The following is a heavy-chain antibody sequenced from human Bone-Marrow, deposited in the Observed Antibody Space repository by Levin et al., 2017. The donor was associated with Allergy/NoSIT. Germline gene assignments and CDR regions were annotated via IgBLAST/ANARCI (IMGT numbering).Heavy chain of an antibody. V-gene: IGHV3-11*01. D-gene: IGHD1-26*01. Sequence: AGESLKISCAASGFTFSDYYMSWIRQAPGKGLQWVSYISSRGINIYSADSVKGRFTISRDNAKNSLFLQMNSLRAEDTAVYYCARDRVSSTYYDRLYYYYHGMDVWGQGTTVTV. CDR2: ISSRGINI. CDR1: GFTFSDYY. J-gene: IGHJ6*02. CDR3: ARDRVSSTYYDRLYYYYHGMDV.